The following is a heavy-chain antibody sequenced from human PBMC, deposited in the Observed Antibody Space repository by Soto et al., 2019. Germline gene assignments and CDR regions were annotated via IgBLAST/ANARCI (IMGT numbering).Heavy chain of an antibody. CDR1: GLTFSNSW. J-gene: IGHJ4*02. D-gene: IGHD2-15*01. CDR3: AKDGVGGYLDC. Sequence: EVQLVESGGGFVQPGGSLKLSCVASGLTFSNSWFSWVRQAPGKGVEWVANIKEDGSEKYYVDSVKGRFILSRDNTENLPDLQMSSPRAEGTAGYYCAKDGVGGYLDCWGQGTLVTVSS. V-gene: IGHV3-7*04. CDR2: IKEDGSEK.